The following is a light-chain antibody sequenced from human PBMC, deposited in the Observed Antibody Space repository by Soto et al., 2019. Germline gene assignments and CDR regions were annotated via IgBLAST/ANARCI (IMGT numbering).Light chain of an antibody. CDR3: QQYNSYSRT. V-gene: IGKV1-5*03. J-gene: IGKJ1*01. Sequence: DIQMTQSPSTLSASVGDRVTITCRASQSISSWLAWYQQKPGKAPKLLIYKACSLESGVPSRFSGSGSGKEFTLTISSLQPDDFATYYCQQYNSYSRTFGQGTKVEIK. CDR1: QSISSW. CDR2: KAC.